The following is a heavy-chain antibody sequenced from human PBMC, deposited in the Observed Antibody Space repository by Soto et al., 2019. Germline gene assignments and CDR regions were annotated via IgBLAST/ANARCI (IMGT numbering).Heavy chain of an antibody. CDR2: ISSSSSTI. V-gene: IGHV3-48*04. CDR3: ARVYDSSGYYSGPFDY. Sequence: GGSLSLSCAASGFTFSSYSMNWVRQAPGKGLEWVSYISSSSSTIYYADSVKGRFTISRDNAKNSLYLQMNSLRAEDTAVDYCARVYDSSGYYSGPFDYWGQGTLVTVSS. D-gene: IGHD3-22*01. J-gene: IGHJ4*02. CDR1: GFTFSSYS.